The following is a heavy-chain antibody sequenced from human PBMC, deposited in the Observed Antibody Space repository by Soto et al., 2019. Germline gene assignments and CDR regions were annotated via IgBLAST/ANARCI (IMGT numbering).Heavy chain of an antibody. J-gene: IGHJ6*03. Sequence: PSETLSLTCTVSGVSISSYYWSWIRQPPGKGLEWIGYIYYSGSTNYNPSLKSRVTISVDTSKNQFSLKLSSVTAADTAVYYCARSLLGSGYFGTYYYYYMEVWGKGTTVTVSS. D-gene: IGHD3-3*01. V-gene: IGHV4-59*01. CDR1: GVSISSYY. CDR2: IYYSGST. CDR3: ARSLLGSGYFGTYYYYYMEV.